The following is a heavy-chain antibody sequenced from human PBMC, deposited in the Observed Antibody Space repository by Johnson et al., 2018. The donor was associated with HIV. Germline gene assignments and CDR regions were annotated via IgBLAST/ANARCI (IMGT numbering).Heavy chain of an antibody. J-gene: IGHJ3*02. CDR2: IYSGGST. V-gene: IGHV3-53*01. CDR1: GFTVSSNY. CDR3: ARDQTYSFDI. Sequence: MLLVESGGGLIQPGGSLRLSCAASGFTVSSNYMSWVRQAPGKGLEWVSVIYSGGSTYYADSVKGRFTISRDNSKNTLYLQMDRLRAEDTDKYYCARDQTYSFDIWGQGTMDTVSS. D-gene: IGHD3-10*01.